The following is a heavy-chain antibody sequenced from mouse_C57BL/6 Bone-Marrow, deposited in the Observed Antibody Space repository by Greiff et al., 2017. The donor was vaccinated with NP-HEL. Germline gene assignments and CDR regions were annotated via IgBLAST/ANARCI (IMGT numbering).Heavy chain of an antibody. V-gene: IGHV1-64*01. D-gene: IGHD1-1*01. J-gene: IGHJ2*01. CDR2: IHPNSGST. Sequence: VQLQQPGAELVKPGASVKLSCQASGYTFTSYWMHWVKQRPGQGLEWIGMIHPNSGSTNYNAKFKSKATLTVDKSSSTAYMQLSILTSEDSAVYYSARPLCYGSSYWGQGTTLTVSS. CDR1: GYTFTSYW. CDR3: ARPLCYGSSY.